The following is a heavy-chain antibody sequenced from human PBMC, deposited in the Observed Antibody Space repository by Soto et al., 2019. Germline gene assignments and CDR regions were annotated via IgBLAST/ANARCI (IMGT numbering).Heavy chain of an antibody. CDR3: ARRRQQLIYGMDV. J-gene: IGHJ6*02. CDR1: GYSFTSYW. Sequence: GESLKISCSGSGYSFTSYWIGWVRQMPGKGLEWMGIIYPGDSDTRYSPSFQGQVTISADKSISTAYLQWSSLKASDTAMYYCARRRQQLIYGMDVWGQGTTVTVSS. D-gene: IGHD6-13*01. CDR2: IYPGDSDT. V-gene: IGHV5-51*01.